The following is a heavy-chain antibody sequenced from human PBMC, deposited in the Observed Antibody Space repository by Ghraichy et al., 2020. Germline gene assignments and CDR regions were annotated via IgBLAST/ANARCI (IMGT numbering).Heavy chain of an antibody. CDR2: IYPGDSDT. Sequence: GESLNISCKGSGYGFTSYWIGWVRQMPGKGLEWMGIIYPGDSDTRYSPSFQGQVTISADKSINTAYLQWSSLEASDTAMYYCARRQQLVQGAFDIWGQGTMVTVSS. CDR1: GYGFTSYW. V-gene: IGHV5-51*01. D-gene: IGHD6-13*01. J-gene: IGHJ3*02. CDR3: ARRQQLVQGAFDI.